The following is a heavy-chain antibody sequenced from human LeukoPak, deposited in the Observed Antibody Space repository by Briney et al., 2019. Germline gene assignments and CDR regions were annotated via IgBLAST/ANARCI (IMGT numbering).Heavy chain of an antibody. CDR3: ARDLFVSGSSWYDWGGTSSFLGYYYGMDV. CDR2: ISSSGSTI. V-gene: IGHV3-48*03. Sequence: GGSLRLSCAASGFTFSSYEMNWVRQVPGKGLEWISYISSSGSTIYFADSVKGRFTISRDNAKNSLYLQMNSLRAEDTAVYYCARDLFVSGSSWYDWGGTSSFLGYYYGMDVWGQGTTVTVSS. D-gene: IGHD6-13*01. CDR1: GFTFSSYE. J-gene: IGHJ6*02.